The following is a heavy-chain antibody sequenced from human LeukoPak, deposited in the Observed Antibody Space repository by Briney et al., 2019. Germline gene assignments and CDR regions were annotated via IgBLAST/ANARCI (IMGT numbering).Heavy chain of an antibody. D-gene: IGHD3/OR15-3a*01. CDR1: GFTFSTYS. Sequence: GGSLRLSCAASGFTFSTYSMNWLRLAPGKGLEWVSSISPDSNYKYYVDSVKGRFTISRDNAENSLYLQMNGLGVEDTAIYYCARGTFDYWGQGALVTVSS. J-gene: IGHJ4*02. CDR3: ARGTFDY. CDR2: ISPDSNYK. V-gene: IGHV3-21*01.